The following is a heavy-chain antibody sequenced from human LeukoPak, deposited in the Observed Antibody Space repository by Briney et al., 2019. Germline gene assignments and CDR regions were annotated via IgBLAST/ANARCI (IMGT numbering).Heavy chain of an antibody. CDR2: ISWNSGSI. D-gene: IGHD6-13*01. Sequence: PGGSLRLSCAASGFTFDDYAMHWVRQAPGKGLEWVSGISWNSGSIGYADSVKGRFTISRDNAKNSLYLQMNSLRAEDTALYYCAKGPPVYSSSWFDPGAREPWSPSPQ. CDR1: GFTFDDYA. J-gene: IGHJ5*02. V-gene: IGHV3-9*01. CDR3: AKGPPVYSSSWFDP.